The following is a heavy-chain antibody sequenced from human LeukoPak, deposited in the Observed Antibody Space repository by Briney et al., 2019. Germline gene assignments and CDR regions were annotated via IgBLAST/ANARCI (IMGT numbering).Heavy chain of an antibody. V-gene: IGHV3-23*01. D-gene: IGHD3-10*01. Sequence: GGSLRLSCATSGFTFNNNAMSWVRQAPGKGLEWVSAINGGGDATEYADSVKGRFTISRDNSKNTLYLQMNSLRAEDTAIYYCAKDLTITMVRGVPDLRWGQGTLVTVSS. J-gene: IGHJ4*02. CDR3: AKDLTITMVRGVPDLR. CDR1: GFTFNNNA. CDR2: INGGGDAT.